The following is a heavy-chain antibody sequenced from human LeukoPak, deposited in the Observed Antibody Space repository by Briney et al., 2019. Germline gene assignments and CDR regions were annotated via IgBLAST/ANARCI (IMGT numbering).Heavy chain of an antibody. D-gene: IGHD6-19*01. Sequence: SETLSLTCTVSGGSISSRSYYWGWIRQPPGKGLEWIGSIYYSGSTNYNPSLKSRVTISVDTSKNQFSLKLSSVTAADTAVYYCAREGYSSGWYAGGYFDYWGQGTLVTVSS. J-gene: IGHJ4*02. V-gene: IGHV4-39*07. CDR2: IYYSGST. CDR3: AREGYSSGWYAGGYFDY. CDR1: GGSISSRSYY.